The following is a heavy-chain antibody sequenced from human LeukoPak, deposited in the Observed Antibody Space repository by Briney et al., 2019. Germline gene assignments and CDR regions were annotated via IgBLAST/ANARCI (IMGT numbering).Heavy chain of an antibody. V-gene: IGHV3-9*01. Sequence: GRSLRLSCAASGFTFDDYAMHWVRQAPGKGLEWVSGISWNSGSIGCADSVKGRFTISRDNAKNSLYLQMNSLRAEDTALYYCARGGISSSGRGDYYFDHWGQGTLVTVSS. CDR1: GFTFDDYA. CDR3: ARGGISSSGRGDYYFDH. J-gene: IGHJ4*02. D-gene: IGHD6-19*01. CDR2: ISWNSGSI.